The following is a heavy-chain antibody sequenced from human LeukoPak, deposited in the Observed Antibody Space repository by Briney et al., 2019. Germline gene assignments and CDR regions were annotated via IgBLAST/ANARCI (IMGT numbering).Heavy chain of an antibody. CDR1: GFTFSGFA. D-gene: IGHD3-10*01. CDR2: MSGSGVTT. CDR3: ARDPQSWFGEGGMDV. J-gene: IGHJ6*02. V-gene: IGHV3-23*01. Sequence: GGSLRLSCAASGFTFSGFAMSWVRQAPGKGLEWVSVMSGSGVTTYYADSVKGRFSSSRDNSKNTLYLQMNSLRVEDTAVYYCARDPQSWFGEGGMDVWGQGTTVTVFS.